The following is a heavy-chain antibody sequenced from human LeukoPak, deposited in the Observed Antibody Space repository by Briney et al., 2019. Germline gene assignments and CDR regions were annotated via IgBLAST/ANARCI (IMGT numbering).Heavy chain of an antibody. Sequence: SETLSLTCAVSGHSISSDYYWGWIRQPPGKGLEWIGSIYHSGSTYYNPSLKSRVTILVDTSKNQFSLKLSSVTAADTAVYYCARAYRTIDCWGQGTLVTVSS. D-gene: IGHD1/OR15-1a*01. V-gene: IGHV4-38-2*01. CDR1: GHSISSDYY. J-gene: IGHJ4*02. CDR2: IYHSGST. CDR3: ARAYRTIDC.